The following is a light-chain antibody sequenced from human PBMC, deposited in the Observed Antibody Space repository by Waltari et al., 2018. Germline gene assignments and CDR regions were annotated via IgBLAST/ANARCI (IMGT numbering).Light chain of an antibody. J-gene: IGKJ1*01. Sequence: EIVLTQSPGTLPLSPGDRATLSCRASQSGGRYLAWYQQKHGQAPRLLIYDASTRATGIPDRFSGSGSGTDFSLTISRLESEDFAVYYCQKYVNLPATFGQGTKVEIK. CDR2: DAS. CDR1: QSGGRY. V-gene: IGKV3-20*01. CDR3: QKYVNLPAT.